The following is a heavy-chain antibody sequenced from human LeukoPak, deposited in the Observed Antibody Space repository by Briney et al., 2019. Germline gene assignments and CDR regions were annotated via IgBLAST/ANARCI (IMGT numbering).Heavy chain of an antibody. J-gene: IGHJ4*02. V-gene: IGHV3-20*04. CDR1: GFTFDDYG. D-gene: IGHD3-10*01. Sequence: GGSLRLSCAASGFTFDDYGMSWVRQAPGKGLEWVSGINWNGGSTGYADSVKGRFTISRDNAKNSLYLQMNSLRAEDTAVYYCAKDLGYGSGSYSPDYWGQGTLVTVSS. CDR2: INWNGGST. CDR3: AKDLGYGSGSYSPDY.